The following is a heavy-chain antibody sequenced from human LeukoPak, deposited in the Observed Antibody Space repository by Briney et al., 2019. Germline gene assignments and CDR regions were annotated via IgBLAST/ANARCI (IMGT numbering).Heavy chain of an antibody. Sequence: GGSLRLSCTASGFTFSGYAMSWVRQAPGKGLEWVSAISGSGGSTYYADSVKGRFTISRDNSKNTLYLQMNSLRAEDTAVYYCAKVQVVVPAAMVRSYFDYWGQGTLVTVSS. CDR2: ISGSGGST. CDR3: AKVQVVVPAAMVRSYFDY. D-gene: IGHD2-2*01. V-gene: IGHV3-23*01. J-gene: IGHJ4*02. CDR1: GFTFSGYA.